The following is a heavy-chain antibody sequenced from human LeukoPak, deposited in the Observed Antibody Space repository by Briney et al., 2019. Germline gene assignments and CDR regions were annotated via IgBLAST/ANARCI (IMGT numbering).Heavy chain of an antibody. D-gene: IGHD3-10*01. CDR3: AKYYAARSRSFDF. Sequence: GGSLRLSCAASGFIFSNAWMSWVRQAPGKGLECVGHINSKTDGETTDYAAPVKGRYTISRDDSKHTLFLQMNSLKTEDTAVYYCAKYYAARSRSFDFWGQGTLVTVSS. V-gene: IGHV3-15*01. CDR2: INSKTDGETT. J-gene: IGHJ4*02. CDR1: GFIFSNAW.